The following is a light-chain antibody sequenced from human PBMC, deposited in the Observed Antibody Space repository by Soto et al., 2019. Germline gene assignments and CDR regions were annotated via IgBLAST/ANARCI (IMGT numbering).Light chain of an antibody. CDR1: QSISSW. CDR3: QQYTSYYT. CDR2: KAS. J-gene: IGKJ2*01. V-gene: IGKV1-5*03. Sequence: ITITQSPSTLSASEGDRVTITCRASQSISSWLAWYQQKPGKAPKLLIYKASTLETGVPSRFSGSGSGTDFTLTISSLQADDFATYYCQQYTSYYTLAQGTKVDI.